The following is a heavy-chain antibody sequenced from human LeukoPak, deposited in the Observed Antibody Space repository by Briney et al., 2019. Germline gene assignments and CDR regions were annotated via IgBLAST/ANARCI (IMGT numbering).Heavy chain of an antibody. V-gene: IGHV4-34*01. CDR2: INHSGST. CDR3: ARGVWFGELVGYYYMDV. D-gene: IGHD3-10*01. J-gene: IGHJ6*03. Sequence: SETLSLTCAVYGGSFSGYYWSWIRQPPGKGLEWIGEINHSGSTNCNPSLKSRVTMSVDTSKNQFSLKLSSVTAADTAVYYCARGVWFGELVGYYYMDVWGKGTTVTISS. CDR1: GGSFSGYY.